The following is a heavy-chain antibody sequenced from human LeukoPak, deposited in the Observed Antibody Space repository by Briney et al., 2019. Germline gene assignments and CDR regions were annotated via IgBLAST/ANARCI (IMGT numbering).Heavy chain of an antibody. CDR1: GFTFSSYW. J-gene: IGHJ4*02. CDR2: INTDGSST. CDR3: ARDSAAHFDH. D-gene: IGHD2-15*01. Sequence: PGGSLRLSCAAPGFTFSSYWMHSVRQAPGEGLVWVSRINTDGSSTVYADSVKGRFTMSRDNAKNTLYLQMNSLRAEDTAVYYCARDSAAHFDHWGQGTLVTVSS. V-gene: IGHV3-74*01.